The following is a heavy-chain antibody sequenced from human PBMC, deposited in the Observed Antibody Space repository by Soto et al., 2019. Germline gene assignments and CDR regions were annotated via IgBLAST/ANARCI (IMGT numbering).Heavy chain of an antibody. CDR2: IYYSGST. V-gene: IGHV4-39*01. J-gene: IGHJ6*03. CDR3: ARLPGRSPGYYYYYYMDV. D-gene: IGHD3-10*01. Sequence: QLQLQESGPGLVKPSETLSLTCTVSGGSISSSSYYWGWIRQPPGKGLEWIGSIYYSGSTYYNPSLKSRVTISVDTSKNQFSLKLSSVTAADTAMYYCARLPGRSPGYYYYYYMDVWGKGTTVTVSS. CDR1: GGSISSSSYY.